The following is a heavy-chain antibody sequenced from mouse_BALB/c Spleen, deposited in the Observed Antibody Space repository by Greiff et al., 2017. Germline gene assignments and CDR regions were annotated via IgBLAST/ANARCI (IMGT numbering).Heavy chain of an antibody. D-gene: IGHD1-1*01. CDR1: GFTFSSYG. V-gene: IGHV5-6-3*01. Sequence: EVKLMESGGGLVQPGGSLKLSCAASGFTFSSYGMSWVRQTPDKRLELVATINSNGGSTYYPDSVKGRFTISRDNAKNTLYLQMSSLKSEDTAMYYCARATVVRAMDYWGQGTSVTVSS. J-gene: IGHJ4*01. CDR2: INSNGGST. CDR3: ARATVVRAMDY.